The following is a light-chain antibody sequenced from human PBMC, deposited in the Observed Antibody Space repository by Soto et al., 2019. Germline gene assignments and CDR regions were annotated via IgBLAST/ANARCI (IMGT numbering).Light chain of an antibody. V-gene: IGKV3-15*01. J-gene: IGKJ4*01. CDR2: GAS. Sequence: EIVFTQSPGTLALSPGGRATLSWRGSQSVSSSYLAWYQQKPGQAPRLLIYGASTRATGIPARFSGSGSGTEFTLTISSLQSEDFAVYYCQQYNNWPPTFGGGTKVDIK. CDR3: QQYNNWPPT. CDR1: QSVSSSY.